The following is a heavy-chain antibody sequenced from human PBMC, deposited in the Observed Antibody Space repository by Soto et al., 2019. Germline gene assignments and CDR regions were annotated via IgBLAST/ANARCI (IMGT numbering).Heavy chain of an antibody. CDR1: GYTFTDYA. CDR3: AKGSQMWTPDY. Sequence: ASVKVSCKASGYTFTDYAVHWVRQAPGQRLEWMGGISTGNGNTKYSQKFQGRVTITRDTSATTAYMELSSLRSEDAAVYYCAKGSQMWTPDYWGQGTLVTVSS. D-gene: IGHD2-21*01. V-gene: IGHV1-3*04. J-gene: IGHJ4*02. CDR2: ISTGNGNT.